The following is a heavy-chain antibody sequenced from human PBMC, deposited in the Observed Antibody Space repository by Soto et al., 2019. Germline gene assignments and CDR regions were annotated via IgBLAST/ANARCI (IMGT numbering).Heavy chain of an antibody. CDR1: GYTFTSYG. CDR3: ARDAPPEDY. V-gene: IGHV1-18*01. CDR2: ISAYNSNT. Sequence: QVQLVQSGAEVKKPGASVKVSCKASGYTFTSYGITWVRQAPGQGLEWMGWISAYNSNTNYAQKIQGRVTTTTDPSTSTAYLELRTLRSDDTAVYYCARDAPPEDYWGQGTLVTVSS. J-gene: IGHJ4*02.